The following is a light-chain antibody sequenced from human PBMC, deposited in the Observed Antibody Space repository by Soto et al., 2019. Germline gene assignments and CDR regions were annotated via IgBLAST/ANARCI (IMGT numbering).Light chain of an antibody. CDR2: DVS. Sequence: QSALTQPASVSGSPGQSITISCTGTSSDVGGYNYVSWYQQHPGKAPKLMIYDVSNRPSEVSNRFSGSTSGNPASLTISGLQAEDESDNNCCSYTSLSTLVVFGGGTKVTVL. J-gene: IGLJ2*01. CDR3: CSYTSLSTLVV. V-gene: IGLV2-14*01. CDR1: SSDVGGYNY.